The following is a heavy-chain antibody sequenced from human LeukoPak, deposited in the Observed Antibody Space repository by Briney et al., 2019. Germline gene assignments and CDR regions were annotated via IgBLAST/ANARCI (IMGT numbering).Heavy chain of an antibody. Sequence: PSETLPLTCTVSGDSISSSGYYWGWIRQPPGKGLEWIGTIYYSGSTYYNPSLKSRVTISVDTSKNQFSLKLSSVTAADTAVYYCARGGTVTTFDYWGQGTLVTVSS. CDR2: IYYSGST. D-gene: IGHD4-17*01. CDR1: GDSISSSGYY. V-gene: IGHV4-39*01. J-gene: IGHJ4*02. CDR3: ARGGTVTTFDY.